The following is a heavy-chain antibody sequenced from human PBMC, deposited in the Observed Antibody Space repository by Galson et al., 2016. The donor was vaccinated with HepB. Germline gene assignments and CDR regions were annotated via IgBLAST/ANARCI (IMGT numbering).Heavy chain of an antibody. CDR3: GKYEFDY. D-gene: IGHD3-3*01. CDR2: IGSDGRST. V-gene: IGHV3-64D*09. Sequence: SLRLSCAASGFTFSNYAMHWVRQAPGKGLEFVSAIGSDGRSTHYADSLRGRFTVSRDNSKNMLYLQMSSLRAEDTAVYYCGKYEFDYWGQGTLVTVSS. CDR1: GFTFSNYA. J-gene: IGHJ4*02.